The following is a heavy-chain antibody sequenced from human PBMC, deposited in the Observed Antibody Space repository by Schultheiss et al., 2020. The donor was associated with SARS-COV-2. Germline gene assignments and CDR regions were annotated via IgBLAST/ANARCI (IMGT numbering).Heavy chain of an antibody. Sequence: SETLSLTCAVSGDSVRSDYFWGWIRQPPGKGLEWIGSIYHSGSTYYNPSLKSRVTISVDTSKNQFSLKLSSVTAADTAVYYCARGGQQLTHYYYYGMDVWGQGTTVTVSS. CDR3: ARGGQQLTHYYYYGMDV. V-gene: IGHV4-38-2*01. D-gene: IGHD6-13*01. CDR2: IYHSGST. CDR1: GDSVRSDYF. J-gene: IGHJ6*02.